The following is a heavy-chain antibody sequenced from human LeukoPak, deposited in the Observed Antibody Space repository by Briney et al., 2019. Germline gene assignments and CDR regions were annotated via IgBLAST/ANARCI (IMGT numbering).Heavy chain of an antibody. J-gene: IGHJ6*02. Sequence: GASVKVSCKASGYTFTGYYMHWVRQAPGQGLEWMGWINPNSGGTNYAQKFQGRVTMTRDTSISTAYMELSRLRSDDTAVYYCARVTDIVATIYGMDVWGQGTRSPSP. CDR1: GYTFTGYY. D-gene: IGHD5-12*01. CDR3: ARVTDIVATIYGMDV. V-gene: IGHV1-2*02. CDR2: INPNSGGT.